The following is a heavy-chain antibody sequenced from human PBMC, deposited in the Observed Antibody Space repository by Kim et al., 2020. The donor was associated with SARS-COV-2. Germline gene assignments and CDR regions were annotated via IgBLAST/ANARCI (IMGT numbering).Heavy chain of an antibody. J-gene: IGHJ4*02. CDR3: AREIGSGWRQRSYYFDY. D-gene: IGHD6-19*01. V-gene: IGHV3-7*01. Sequence: GGSLRLSCAASGFTFSSYWMSWVRQAPGKGLEWVANIKQDGSEKYYVDSVKGRFTISRDNAKNSLYLQMNSLRAEDTAVYYCAREIGSGWRQRSYYFDYWGQGTLVTVSS. CDR1: GFTFSSYW. CDR2: IKQDGSEK.